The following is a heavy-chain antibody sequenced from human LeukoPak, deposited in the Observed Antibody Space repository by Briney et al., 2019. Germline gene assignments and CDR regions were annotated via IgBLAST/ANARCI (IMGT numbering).Heavy chain of an antibody. Sequence: GASVKVSCKASGGTFSSYAISWVRQAPGQGLEWMGGIIPIFGTANYAQKFQGRVTITADESTSTAYMELSSLRSEDTAVYYCARVDVAAAGHTPFDYWGQGTLVTVSS. V-gene: IGHV1-69*13. CDR2: IIPIFGTA. CDR3: ARVDVAAAGHTPFDY. J-gene: IGHJ4*02. D-gene: IGHD6-13*01. CDR1: GGTFSSYA.